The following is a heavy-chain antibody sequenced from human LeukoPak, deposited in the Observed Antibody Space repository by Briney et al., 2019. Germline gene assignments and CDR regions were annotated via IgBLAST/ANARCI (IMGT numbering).Heavy chain of an antibody. CDR1: GFTFSSYG. D-gene: IGHD4-17*01. J-gene: IGHJ6*02. V-gene: IGHV3-21*01. CDR3: GSYDYGALLDGMDV. Sequence: GGSLRLSCAASGFTFSSYGMHWVRQAPGKGLEWVSSISSSSSYIYYADSVKGRFTISRDNAKNSLYLQMNSLRAEDTAVYYCGSYDYGALLDGMDVWGQGTTVTVSS. CDR2: ISSSSSYI.